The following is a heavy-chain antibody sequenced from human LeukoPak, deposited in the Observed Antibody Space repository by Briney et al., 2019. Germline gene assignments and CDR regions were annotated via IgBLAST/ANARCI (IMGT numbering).Heavy chain of an antibody. V-gene: IGHV3-30*18. CDR1: GFTFSSYG. J-gene: IGHJ4*02. CDR3: ANSGLNRFEY. D-gene: IGHD2-15*01. Sequence: GGSLRLSCAASGFTFSSYGMHWVRQAPGKGLEWVAVISYDGSNKYYADSVKGRFTISRDNSKNTLYLQVNSLRADDTAVYYCANSGLNRFEYWGQGALVTVSS. CDR2: ISYDGSNK.